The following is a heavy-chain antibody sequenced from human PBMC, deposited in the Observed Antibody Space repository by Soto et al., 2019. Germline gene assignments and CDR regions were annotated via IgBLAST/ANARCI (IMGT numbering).Heavy chain of an antibody. D-gene: IGHD6-13*01. J-gene: IGHJ4*02. CDR3: AHFSYSTNCLDY. CDR1: GFSLSNNRVA. V-gene: IGHV2-5*02. CDR2: IYWDDDH. Sequence: QITLKESGPTLVKPTQTLTLTCTFSGFSLSNNRVAVGWIRQPPGKALEWLALIYWDDDHRYSPSLKSRLTGTKDTSKNQVVLTMTNMDPVDTATYYCAHFSYSTNCLDYWGPGTLVTVSS.